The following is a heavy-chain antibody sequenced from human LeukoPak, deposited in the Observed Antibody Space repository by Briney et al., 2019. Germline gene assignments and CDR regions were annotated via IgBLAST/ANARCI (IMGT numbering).Heavy chain of an antibody. CDR3: ASSDILTEPDAFDI. CDR2: IYYSGST. Sequence: SETLSLTCTVSGGSISSYYWSWIRQPPGKGLEWIGYIYYSGSTNYNPSLKSRVTISVDTSKNQFSLKLSSVTAADTAVYYCASSDILTEPDAFDIWGQGTMVTVSS. V-gene: IGHV4-59*01. CDR1: GGSISSYY. J-gene: IGHJ3*02. D-gene: IGHD3-9*01.